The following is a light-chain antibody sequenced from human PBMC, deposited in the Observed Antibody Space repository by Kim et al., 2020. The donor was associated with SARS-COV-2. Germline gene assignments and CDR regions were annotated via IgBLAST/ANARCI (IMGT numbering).Light chain of an antibody. Sequence: GQRVTVSCSGSISNIGSHSVYLYQQFPGTAPKLLIYRNDQRPSGVPDRFSGSKSGTSASLAISGLRSADEADYYCAARDDTLSGFLFGGGTKVTVL. CDR3: AARDDTLSGFL. CDR1: ISNIGSHS. CDR2: RND. V-gene: IGLV1-47*01. J-gene: IGLJ1*01.